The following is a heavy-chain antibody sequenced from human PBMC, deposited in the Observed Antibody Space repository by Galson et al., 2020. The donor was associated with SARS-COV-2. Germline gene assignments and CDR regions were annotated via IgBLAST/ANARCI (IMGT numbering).Heavy chain of an antibody. CDR1: GGSISSGGYY. D-gene: IGHD3-16*01. CDR2: IYYSGST. CDR3: ARYPHMGGYNWFDP. V-gene: IGHV4-31*03. J-gene: IGHJ5*02. Sequence: SETLSLTCTVSGGSISSGGYYWSWIRQHPGKGLEWIGYIYYSGSTYYNPSLKSRVTISVDTSKNQFSLKLSSVTAADTAVYYCARYPHMGGYNWFDPWGQGTLVTVSS.